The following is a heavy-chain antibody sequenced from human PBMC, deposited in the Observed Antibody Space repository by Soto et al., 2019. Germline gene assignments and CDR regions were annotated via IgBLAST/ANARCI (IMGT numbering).Heavy chain of an antibody. CDR1: GGSISSGGYY. Sequence: PSEPLSLTCTVSGGSISSGGYYWSWIRQHPGKGLEWIGYIYYSGSTYYNPSLKSRVTISVDTSKNQFSLKLSSVTAADTAVYYCAREYSYGFDYWGQGTLVTVSS. J-gene: IGHJ4*02. D-gene: IGHD5-18*01. CDR2: IYYSGST. V-gene: IGHV4-31*03. CDR3: AREYSYGFDY.